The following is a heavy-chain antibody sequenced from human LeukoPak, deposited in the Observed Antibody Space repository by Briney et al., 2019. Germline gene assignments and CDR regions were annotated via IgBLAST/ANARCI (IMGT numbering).Heavy chain of an antibody. CDR3: AREIPNAFDI. CDR1: GFTFSSYA. V-gene: IGHV3-30-3*01. J-gene: IGHJ3*02. Sequence: QTGRSLRLSCAASGFTFSSYAMHWVRQAPGKGLEWVAVVSRDGISKYYPDSVRGRFTISRDNSKNTLYLEVNSLRSEDTAVFYCAREIPNAFDIWGQGTMVTVSS. CDR2: VSRDGISK.